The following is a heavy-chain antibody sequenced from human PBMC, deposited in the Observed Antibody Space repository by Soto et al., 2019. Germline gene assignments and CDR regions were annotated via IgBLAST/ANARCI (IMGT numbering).Heavy chain of an antibody. CDR1: GYTFTSIG. Sequence: QVHLVQSGAEVKKPGASVKVSCRASGYTFTSIGFTWVGRAPGQGLEWMGWISAHNGNTDYAQKLQGRVIVTRDTSTSTAYMELRSLISDDTAVYYCARGRYGDYWGQGALVTVSS. D-gene: IGHD1-1*01. CDR3: ARGRYGDY. J-gene: IGHJ4*02. V-gene: IGHV1-18*01. CDR2: ISAHNGNT.